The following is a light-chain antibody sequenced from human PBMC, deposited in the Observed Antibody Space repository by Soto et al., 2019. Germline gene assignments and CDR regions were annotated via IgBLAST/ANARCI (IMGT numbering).Light chain of an antibody. CDR3: QQYNNYPRT. CDR2: DAS. J-gene: IGKJ1*01. CDR1: QSLSSW. Sequence: DIQMTQSPSTLSASVGDRVSITCRASQSLSSWLAWYQQKPGRAPKLLVYDASSLESGVPPRFSGSGSGTEFTLTISSLQPDDFATYDCQQYNNYPRTVGQGTKLDIK. V-gene: IGKV1-5*01.